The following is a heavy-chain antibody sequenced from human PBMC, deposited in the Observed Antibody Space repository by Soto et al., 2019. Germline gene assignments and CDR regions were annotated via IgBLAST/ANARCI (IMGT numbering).Heavy chain of an antibody. Sequence: SETLSLTCTVSGGSISSSSYYWGWIRQPPGKGLEWIGSTYYSGSTYYNPSLKSRVTISVDTSKNQFSLKLSSVTAADTAVYYCAASGWAFDYWGQGTLVTVSS. CDR2: TYYSGST. CDR3: AASGWAFDY. V-gene: IGHV4-39*01. CDR1: GGSISSSSYY. J-gene: IGHJ4*02. D-gene: IGHD6-19*01.